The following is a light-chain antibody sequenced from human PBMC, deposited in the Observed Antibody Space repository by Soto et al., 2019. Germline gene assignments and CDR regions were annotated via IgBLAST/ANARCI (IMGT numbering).Light chain of an antibody. CDR3: ATWDTSLSAVV. J-gene: IGLJ3*02. V-gene: IGLV1-51*01. CDR1: SSNIGNNY. Sequence: QSVLTQPPSVSAAPGQKVTISCSGSSSNIGNNYVSWYQQVPGTAPKFLIYDNNQRPSGIPDRFSGSKSATSATLGITGLQTGDEADYYCATWDTSLSAVVFGGGTKVTVL. CDR2: DNN.